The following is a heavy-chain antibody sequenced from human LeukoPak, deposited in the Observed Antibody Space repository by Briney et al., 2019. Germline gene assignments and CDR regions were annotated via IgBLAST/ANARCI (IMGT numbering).Heavy chain of an antibody. CDR1: GFTFSSYW. CDR3: AKGVRGYTYGRDAFDI. CDR2: INSDGSST. Sequence: PGGSLRLSCATSGFTFSSYWMHWVRQAPGKGLVWVSRINSDGSSTSYADSVKGRFTISRDNAKNTLYLQMNSLRPEDTAFYYCAKGVRGYTYGRDAFDIWGQGTMVTVSS. J-gene: IGHJ3*02. V-gene: IGHV3-74*01. D-gene: IGHD5-18*01.